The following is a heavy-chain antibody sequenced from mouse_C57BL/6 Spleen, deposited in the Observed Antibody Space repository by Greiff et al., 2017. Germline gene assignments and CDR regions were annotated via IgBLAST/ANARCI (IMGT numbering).Heavy chain of an antibody. V-gene: IGHV3-6*01. CDR2: ISYDGSN. J-gene: IGHJ2*01. CDR1: GYSITSGYY. Sequence: ESGPGLVKPSQSLSLTCSVTGYSITSGYYWNWIRQFPGNKLEWMGYISYDGSNNYNPSLKNRISITRDTSKNQFFLKLNSVTTEDTATYYCARGNLDYWGQGTTLTVSS. CDR3: ARGNLDY.